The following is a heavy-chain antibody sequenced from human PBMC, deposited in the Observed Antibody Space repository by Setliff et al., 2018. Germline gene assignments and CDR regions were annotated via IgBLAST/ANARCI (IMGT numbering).Heavy chain of an antibody. CDR2: IIPIFGTA. J-gene: IGHJ4*02. CDR3: AIPSSGNFYFDY. Sequence: SVKVSCKASGGTFSSYDISWVRQAPGQGLEWMGRIIPIFGTANYAQKFQGRVTITADKSTSTAYMELSRLRSEDTAVYYCAIPSSGNFYFDYWGPGTLVTVSS. V-gene: IGHV1-69*06. D-gene: IGHD1-26*01. CDR1: GGTFSSYD.